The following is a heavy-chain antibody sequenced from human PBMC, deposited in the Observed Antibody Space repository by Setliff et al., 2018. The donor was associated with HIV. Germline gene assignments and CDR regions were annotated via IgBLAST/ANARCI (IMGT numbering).Heavy chain of an antibody. Sequence: PSETLSLTCNVSGGSISGYYWSWIRQPAGKGLEWIGRSAYNTYNPLLKSRVTISADTSRTQFSLNLISVTAADTAVYYCARATYGSRAGTGLYFDSWGQGALVTVSS. CDR3: ARATYGSRAGTGLYFDS. CDR2: SAYN. CDR1: GGSISGYY. V-gene: IGHV4-4*07. D-gene: IGHD6-6*01. J-gene: IGHJ4*02.